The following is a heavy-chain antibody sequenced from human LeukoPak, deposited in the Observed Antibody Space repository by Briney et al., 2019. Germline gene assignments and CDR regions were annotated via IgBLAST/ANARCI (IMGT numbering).Heavy chain of an antibody. CDR2: IYYSGST. CDR1: GGSISSGGYY. J-gene: IGHJ4*02. D-gene: IGHD1-7*01. CDR3: ARVELQSLIFDY. V-gene: IGHV4-31*03. Sequence: SSETLSLTCTVSGGSISSGGYYWSWIRQHPGKGLEWIGYIYYSGSTYYNPSLKSRVTISVDTSKNQISLKLSSVTAADTAVYYCARVELQSLIFDYWGQGTLVTVSS.